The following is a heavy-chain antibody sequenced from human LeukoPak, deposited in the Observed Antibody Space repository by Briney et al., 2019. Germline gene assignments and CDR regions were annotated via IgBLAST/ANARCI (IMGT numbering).Heavy chain of an antibody. Sequence: SQTLSLTCTVSGGSISSGDYYWSWIRQPPGKGLEWIGYIYSGITYYNPSLKSRVTISVDTSKNQFSLKLSSVTAADTAVYYCARANYYDSSGYYWYFDYWGQGTLVTVSS. CDR1: GGSISSGDYY. V-gene: IGHV4-30-4*08. CDR3: ARANYYDSSGYYWYFDY. J-gene: IGHJ4*02. D-gene: IGHD3-22*01. CDR2: IYSGIT.